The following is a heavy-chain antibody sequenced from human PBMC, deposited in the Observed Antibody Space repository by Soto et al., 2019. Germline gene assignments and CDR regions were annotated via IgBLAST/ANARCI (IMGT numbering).Heavy chain of an antibody. CDR1: GFTFSSYG. CDR3: AKDREGSFDI. J-gene: IGHJ3*02. V-gene: IGHV3-30*18. CDR2: ISYDGSNK. Sequence: PGGSLRLSCAASGFTFSSYGMHWVRQAPGKGLEWVAVISYDGSNKYYADSVKGRFTISRDNSKNTPYLQMNSLRAEDTAVYYCAKDREGSFDIWGQGTMVTVS. D-gene: IGHD1-26*01.